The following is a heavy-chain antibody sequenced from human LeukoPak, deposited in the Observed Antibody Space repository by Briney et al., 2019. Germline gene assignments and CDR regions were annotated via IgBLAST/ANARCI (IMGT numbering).Heavy chain of an antibody. CDR3: ASSAGIAVASTFDY. CDR2: ISGSGGST. D-gene: IGHD6-19*01. J-gene: IGHJ4*02. Sequence: GGSLRLSCAASGFTFSSYAMSWVRQAPGKGLEWVSAISGSGGSTYYADSVKGRFTISRDNSKNTLYLQMNSLRAEGTAVYYCASSAGIAVASTFDYWGQGTLVTVSS. V-gene: IGHV3-23*01. CDR1: GFTFSSYA.